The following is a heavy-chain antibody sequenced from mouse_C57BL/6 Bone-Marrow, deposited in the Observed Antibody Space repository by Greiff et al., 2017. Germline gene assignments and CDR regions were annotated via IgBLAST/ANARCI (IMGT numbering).Heavy chain of an antibody. V-gene: IGHV1-26*01. J-gene: IGHJ3*01. CDR3: AILYHSWFAY. CDR2: INPNNGGT. D-gene: IGHD2-1*01. CDR1: GYTFTDYY. Sequence: VQLQQSGPELVKPGASVKISCKASGYTFTDYYMNWVKQSHGKSLEWIGDINPNNGGTSYNQKFKGKATLTVDKSSSTAYMELRSLTSEDSAVYYCAILYHSWFAYWGQGTLVTVSA.